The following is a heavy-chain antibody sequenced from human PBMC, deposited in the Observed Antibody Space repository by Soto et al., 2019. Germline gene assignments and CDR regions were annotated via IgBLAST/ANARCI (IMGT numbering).Heavy chain of an antibody. CDR3: AGGGGVRGTGPDY. V-gene: IGHV1-46*01. CDR2: INPSGGST. D-gene: IGHD3-10*01. CDR1: GYTFTRYY. Sequence: GASVKVSCEGSGYTFTRYYMHWGRQAPGQGLEWMGIINPSGGSTSYAQKFQGRASMTRDTSPSSVYIELSSLRSEDTAVYYCAGGGGVRGTGPDYWGQGTLVTVSP. J-gene: IGHJ4*02.